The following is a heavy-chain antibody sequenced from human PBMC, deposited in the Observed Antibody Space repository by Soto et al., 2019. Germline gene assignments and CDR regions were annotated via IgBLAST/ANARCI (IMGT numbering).Heavy chain of an antibody. CDR3: ARDPLGGSSWSANWFDP. J-gene: IGHJ5*02. CDR2: ISPKSTYT. Sequence: GGSLRLSCATSGFPVSDYYMSWIRQAPGKGLEWPSHISPKSTYTNYADSVKGRFTISRDNSKNTLYLQMNSLRAEDTAVYYCARDPLGGSSWSANWFDPWGQGTLVTVSS. CDR1: GFPVSDYY. V-gene: IGHV3-11*06. D-gene: IGHD6-13*01.